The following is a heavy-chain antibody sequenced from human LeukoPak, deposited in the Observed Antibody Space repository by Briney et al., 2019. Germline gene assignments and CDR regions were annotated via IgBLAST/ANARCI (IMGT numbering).Heavy chain of an antibody. V-gene: IGHV4-59*12. Sequence: SETLSLTCTVSGGSMNTSCWTWIRQPPGMGLEWIGHIYYSGSTNYNPSLKSRVTISVDTSKNQFSLKLSSVTAADTGVYYCARAEITAAGVPFDYWGQGTLVTVSS. J-gene: IGHJ4*02. CDR3: ARAEITAAGVPFDY. CDR1: GGSMNTSC. CDR2: IYYSGST. D-gene: IGHD6-13*01.